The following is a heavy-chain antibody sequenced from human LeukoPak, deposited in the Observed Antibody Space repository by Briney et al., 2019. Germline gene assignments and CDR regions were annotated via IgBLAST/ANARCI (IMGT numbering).Heavy chain of an antibody. D-gene: IGHD4-17*01. V-gene: IGHV4-59*01. CDR2: IYYSGST. Sequence: SETLSLTCTVSGGSISSYYWSWIRQPPGKGLEWIGYIYYSGSTNYNPSLKSRVTISVDTSKNQFSLKLSSVTAADTAMYYCASDSTGTARGYYYYYMDVWGKGTTVTVSS. CDR1: GGSISSYY. CDR3: ASDSTGTARGYYYYYMDV. J-gene: IGHJ6*03.